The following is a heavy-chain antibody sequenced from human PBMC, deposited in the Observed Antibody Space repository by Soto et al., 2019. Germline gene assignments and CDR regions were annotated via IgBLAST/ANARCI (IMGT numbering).Heavy chain of an antibody. CDR3: AGNNVNDYGDYGYFDY. CDR2: IYYSGST. J-gene: IGHJ4*02. V-gene: IGHV4-59*01. D-gene: IGHD4-17*01. Sequence: SETLSLTCSVSGDSISSYYWSWIRQPPGKGLEWIGHIYYSGSTNYNPSLKSRVTISVDTSKNQFSLKLSSVTAADTAVYYCAGNNVNDYGDYGYFDYWGQGTLVTVSS. CDR1: GDSISSYY.